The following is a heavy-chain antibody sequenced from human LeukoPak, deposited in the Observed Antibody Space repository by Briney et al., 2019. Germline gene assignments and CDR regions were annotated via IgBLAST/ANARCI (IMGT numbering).Heavy chain of an antibody. CDR2: IRGYNGNT. J-gene: IGHJ3*02. CDR1: AHKFTNFF. D-gene: IGHD3-10*01. CDR3: ERGCTHRMYYSAGGDAFDI. Sequence: SEKVSCKSSAHKFTNFFITWERQHPGQGLEWMRWIRGYNGNTNCTQKLEDRHTMATDTSTSTACTDLRSLRSDDTAVYYCERGCTHRMYYSAGGDAFDIWGQGTMVTVSS. V-gene: IGHV1-18*01.